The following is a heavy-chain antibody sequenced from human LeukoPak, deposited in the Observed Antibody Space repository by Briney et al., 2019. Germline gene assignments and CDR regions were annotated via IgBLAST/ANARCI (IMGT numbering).Heavy chain of an antibody. J-gene: IGHJ6*02. CDR1: GYTFTSYD. CDR3: ARAASEQQLVLYYYYYGMDV. Sequence: ASVKVSCKASGYTFTSYDIIWVRQATGQGLEWVGWMNPNSGNTGYAQKFQGRVTMTRNTSISTAYMELSSMRSEDTAVYYCARAASEQQLVLYYYYYGMDVWGQGTTVTVSS. D-gene: IGHD6-13*01. CDR2: MNPNSGNT. V-gene: IGHV1-8*01.